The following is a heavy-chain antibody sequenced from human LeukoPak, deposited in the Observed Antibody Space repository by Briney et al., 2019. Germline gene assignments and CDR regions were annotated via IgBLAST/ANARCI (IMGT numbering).Heavy chain of an antibody. J-gene: IGHJ5*02. V-gene: IGHV4-39*01. CDR1: GGSISTTNYY. D-gene: IGHD3-3*01. CDR3: ARHSGLRSPFDP. Sequence: PSETLSLTCTVSGGSISTTNYYWGWIRQPPGRDLEWIGSIYSSGNTYYNPSLESRVTISVDTSKDQLSLKLTSATAADTSVYYCARHSGLRSPFDPWGQGTLVTVSS. CDR2: IYSSGNT.